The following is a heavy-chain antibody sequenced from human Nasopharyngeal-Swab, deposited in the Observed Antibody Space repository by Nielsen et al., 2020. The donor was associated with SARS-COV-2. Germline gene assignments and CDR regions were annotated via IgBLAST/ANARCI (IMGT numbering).Heavy chain of an antibody. Sequence: ESLKISCAASGFTFSSYAMSWVRQAPGKGLEWVSAISGSGGSTYYADSVKGRFTISRDNSKNTLYLQMNSLRAEDTAVYYCAKRMTTVTPTPFDYWGQGTLVTVSS. CDR2: ISGSGGST. J-gene: IGHJ4*02. CDR1: GFTFSSYA. V-gene: IGHV3-23*01. CDR3: AKRMTTVTPTPFDY. D-gene: IGHD4-17*01.